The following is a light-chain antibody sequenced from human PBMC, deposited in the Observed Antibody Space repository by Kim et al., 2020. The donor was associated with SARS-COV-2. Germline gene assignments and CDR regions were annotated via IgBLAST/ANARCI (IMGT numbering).Light chain of an antibody. CDR2: KAS. CDR3: QQYNSLPLT. Sequence: DIQMTQSPSTLSASVGDRVTITCRASQSISGWLAWYQHKPGKAPNLLIYKASNLESGVPSRFSGSGSGTEFTLTISSLQSDDFAIYYCQQYNSLPLTFGGGTKVDIK. V-gene: IGKV1-5*03. J-gene: IGKJ4*01. CDR1: QSISGW.